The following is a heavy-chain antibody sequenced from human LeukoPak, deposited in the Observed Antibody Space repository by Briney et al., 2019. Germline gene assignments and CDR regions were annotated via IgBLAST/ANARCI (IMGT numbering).Heavy chain of an antibody. CDR2: INPNSGGT. Sequence: ASVKVSCKASGYTFTGYYMHWVRQAPGQGLEWMGWINPNSGGTNYAQKFQGRVTMTRDTSISTAYMELSRLRSDDTPVYYCARVGTTVTTTDYWGQGTLVTVSS. J-gene: IGHJ4*02. CDR3: ARVGTTVTTTDY. V-gene: IGHV1-2*02. CDR1: GYTFTGYY. D-gene: IGHD4-17*01.